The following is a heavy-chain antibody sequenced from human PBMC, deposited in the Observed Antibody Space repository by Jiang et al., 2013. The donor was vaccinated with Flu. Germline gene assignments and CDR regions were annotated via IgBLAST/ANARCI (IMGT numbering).Heavy chain of an antibody. CDR1: FSSYA. V-gene: IGHV1-69*10. CDR3: ARVGYSYGYFDY. CDR2: IIPILGIA. J-gene: IGHJ4*02. Sequence: FSSYAISWVRQAPGQGLEWMGGIIPILGIANYAQKFQGRVTITADKSTSTAYMELSSLRSEDTAVYYCARVGYSYGYFDYWGQGTLVTVSS. D-gene: IGHD5-18*01.